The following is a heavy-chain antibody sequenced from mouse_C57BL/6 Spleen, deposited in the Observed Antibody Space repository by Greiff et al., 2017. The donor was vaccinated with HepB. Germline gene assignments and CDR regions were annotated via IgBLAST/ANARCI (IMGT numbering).Heavy chain of an antibody. CDR1: GFTFSSYG. CDR3: ARPYSKDWYFDV. V-gene: IGHV5-6*01. Sequence: EVHLVESGGDLVKPGGSLKLSCAASGFTFSSYGMSWVRQTPDKRLEWVANISSGGSYTYYPDSVKGRFTISRDNAKNTLYLQMSSLKSEDTAMYYCARPYSKDWYFDVWGTGTTVTVSS. D-gene: IGHD2-5*01. CDR2: ISSGGSYT. J-gene: IGHJ1*03.